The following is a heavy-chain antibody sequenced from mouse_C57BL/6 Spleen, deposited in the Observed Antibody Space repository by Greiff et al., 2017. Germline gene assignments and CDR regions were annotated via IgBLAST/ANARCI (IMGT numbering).Heavy chain of an antibody. J-gene: IGHJ1*03. CDR3: ARGGLDFTTVVAPTRDV. V-gene: IGHV3-6*01. D-gene: IGHD1-1*01. CDR1: GYSITSGYY. Sequence: EVQLQQSGPGLVKPSQSLSLTCSVTGYSITSGYYWNWIRQFPGNKLEWMGYISYDGSNNYNPSLKNRISITRDTSKNQFFLKLNSVTTEDTATYYCARGGLDFTTVVAPTRDVWGTGTTVTVSS. CDR2: ISYDGSN.